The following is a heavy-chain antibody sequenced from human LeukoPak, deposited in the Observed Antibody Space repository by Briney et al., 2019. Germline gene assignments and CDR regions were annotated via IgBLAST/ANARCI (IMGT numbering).Heavy chain of an antibody. CDR2: ISGSGGST. CDR3: ANFVEDAFDI. CDR1: GFTFSSYA. D-gene: IGHD3-3*01. J-gene: IGHJ3*02. Sequence: VGSLRLSCAASGFTFSSYAMSWVRQAPGKGLEWVSAISGSGGSTYYADSVKGRFTTSRDNSKNTLYLQMNSLRAEDTAVYYCANFVEDAFDIWGQGTMVTVSS. V-gene: IGHV3-23*01.